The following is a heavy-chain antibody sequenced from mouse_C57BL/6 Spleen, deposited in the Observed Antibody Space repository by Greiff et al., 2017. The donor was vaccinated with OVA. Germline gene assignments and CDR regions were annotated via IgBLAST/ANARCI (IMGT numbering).Heavy chain of an antibody. Sequence: VQLQQPGAELVKPGASVKLSCKASGYTFTSYWMHWVKQRPGQGLEWIGMIHPNSGSTNYNEKFKSKATLTVDKSSSTAYMQLSSLTSEDSAVYYCARLRNYDYGGAWFAYWGQGTLVTVSA. V-gene: IGHV1-64*01. CDR2: IHPNSGST. J-gene: IGHJ3*01. CDR1: GYTFTSYW. D-gene: IGHD2-4*01. CDR3: ARLRNYDYGGAWFAY.